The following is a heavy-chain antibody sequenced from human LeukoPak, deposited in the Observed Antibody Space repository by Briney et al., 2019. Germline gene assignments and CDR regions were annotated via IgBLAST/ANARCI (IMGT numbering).Heavy chain of an antibody. D-gene: IGHD3-22*01. CDR1: GLPIGDFA. Sequence: PGGSLRLSCVASGLPIGDFAMHWVRQAPGKGLEWVSLISGDGVSTFYADSVKGRFTISRDNAKNSLYLQMNSLRAEDTAVYYCARAKMFYYEGGTYYHAFDIWGQGTMVTVSS. V-gene: IGHV3-43*02. CDR3: ARAKMFYYEGGTYYHAFDI. J-gene: IGHJ3*02. CDR2: ISGDGVST.